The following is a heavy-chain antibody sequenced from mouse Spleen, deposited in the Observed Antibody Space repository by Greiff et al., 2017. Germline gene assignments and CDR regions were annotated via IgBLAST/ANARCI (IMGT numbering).Heavy chain of an antibody. J-gene: IGHJ2*01. CDR3: ARYYYGSSYPYYFDY. V-gene: IGHV5-17*01. CDR2: ISSGSSTI. CDR1: GFTFSDYG. D-gene: IGHD1-1*01. Sequence: EVNLVESGGGLVKPGGSLKLSCAASGFTFSDYGMHWVRQAPEKGLEWVAYISSGSSTIYYADTVKGRFTISRDNAKNTLFLQMTSLRSEDTAMYYCARYYYGSSYPYYFDYWGQGTTLTVSS.